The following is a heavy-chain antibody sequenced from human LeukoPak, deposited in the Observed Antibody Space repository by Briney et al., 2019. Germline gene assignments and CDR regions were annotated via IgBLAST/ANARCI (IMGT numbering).Heavy chain of an antibody. J-gene: IGHJ6*03. CDR1: GFTFSDYY. CDR3: AGAPHVLRYFDWLLSYYYYYMDV. CDR2: ISSSGSTI. Sequence: PGGSLRLSCAASGFTFSDYYMSWIRQAPGKGLEWVSYISSSGSTIYYADSVKGRFTISRDNAKNSLYLQMNSLRAEDTAVYYCAGAPHVLRYFDWLLSYYYYYMDVWGKGTTVTISS. D-gene: IGHD3-9*01. V-gene: IGHV3-11*04.